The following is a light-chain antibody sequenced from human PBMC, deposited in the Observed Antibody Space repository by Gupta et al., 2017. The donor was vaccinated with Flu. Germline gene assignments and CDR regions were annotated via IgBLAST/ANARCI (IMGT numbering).Light chain of an antibody. CDR2: MVS. CDR3: MQGSDWPPFT. V-gene: IGKV2-30*02. J-gene: IGKJ2*01. Sequence: DVVMTQSPLSLPVALGQPASLSCRSSQSLAHSDGNTYLSWFHQRPGQAPRRLIYMVSNRVSGVPDRFSGSGSGTDFTLKISRVEAEDVGVDYCMQGSDWPPFTFGQGTRLEIK. CDR1: QSLAHSDGNTY.